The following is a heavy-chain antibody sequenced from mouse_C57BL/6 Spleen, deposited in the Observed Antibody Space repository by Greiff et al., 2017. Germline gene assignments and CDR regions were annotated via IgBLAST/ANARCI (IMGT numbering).Heavy chain of an antibody. V-gene: IGHV1-9*01. CDR2: ILPGSGST. Sequence: QVQLQQSGAELMKPGASVKLSCKATGYTFTGYWIEWVKQRPGHGLEWIGEILPGSGSTNYNEKFKGKATFTADTSSNTAYMQRSSLTTDDSAIYYWARRAAQAGGFAYWGQGTLGTVSA. D-gene: IGHD3-2*02. J-gene: IGHJ3*01. CDR3: ARRAAQAGGFAY. CDR1: GYTFTGYW.